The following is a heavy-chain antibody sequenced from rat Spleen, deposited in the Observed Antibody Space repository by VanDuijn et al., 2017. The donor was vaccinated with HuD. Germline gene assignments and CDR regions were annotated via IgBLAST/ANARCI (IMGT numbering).Heavy chain of an antibody. CDR1: GFTFNNYW. CDR3: ARPHSSHYVMDA. Sequence: EVQLVESGGGLVQPGRSLKLSCVASGFTFNNYWMTWIRQAPGKGLEWIASITNTGRNTYYPDSVKGRFTVSRDTAESTLYLQMNSLRSEDTATYYCARPHSSHYVMDAWGQGASVTVSS. D-gene: IGHD1-8*01. J-gene: IGHJ4*01. CDR2: ITNTGRNT. V-gene: IGHV5-31*01.